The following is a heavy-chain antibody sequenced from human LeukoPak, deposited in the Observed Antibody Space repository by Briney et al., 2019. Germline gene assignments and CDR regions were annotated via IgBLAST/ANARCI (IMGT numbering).Heavy chain of an antibody. V-gene: IGHV3-23*01. CDR2: ISPSASHR. D-gene: IGHD5-18*01. CDR3: VKDRFGSFDP. Sequence: GGSLRLSYAASGFPFSDYAMTWVRQAPGKGLEWVAAISPSASHRYYADFVGGRFTISRDNSKNTLDLQMSSLRAEDTAVYYCVKDRFGSFDPWGQGTLVTVSS. J-gene: IGHJ5*02. CDR1: GFPFSDYA.